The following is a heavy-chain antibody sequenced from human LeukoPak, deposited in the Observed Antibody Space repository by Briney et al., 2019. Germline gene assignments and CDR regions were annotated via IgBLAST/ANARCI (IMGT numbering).Heavy chain of an antibody. V-gene: IGHV4-39*01. J-gene: IGHJ1*01. CDR3: ARPYNSGWNHMADFQH. CDR2: RHYVGST. Sequence: SETLSLTCTVSGGTIRSSGYYWGWIRQPPGTGLKGIGSRHYVGSTYYNPSLKSRVIISVDTPKNQFSLQLRSVTGADTAVYYCARPYNSGWNHMADFQHWGQGTLVIVSS. D-gene: IGHD6-19*01. CDR1: GGTIRSSGYY.